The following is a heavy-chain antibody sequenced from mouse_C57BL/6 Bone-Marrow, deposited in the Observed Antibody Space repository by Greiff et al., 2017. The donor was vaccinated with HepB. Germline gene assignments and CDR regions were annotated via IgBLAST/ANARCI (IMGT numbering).Heavy chain of an antibody. Sequence: LQESGAELVRPGSSVKLSCKASGYTFTSYWMHWVKQRPIQGLEWIGNIDPSDSETHYNQKFKDKATLTVDKSSSTAYMQLSSLTSEGSAVYYCAREDWDWYFDVWGTGTTVTVSS. V-gene: IGHV1-52*01. CDR2: IDPSDSET. CDR3: AREDWDWYFDV. D-gene: IGHD4-1*01. CDR1: GYTFTSYW. J-gene: IGHJ1*03.